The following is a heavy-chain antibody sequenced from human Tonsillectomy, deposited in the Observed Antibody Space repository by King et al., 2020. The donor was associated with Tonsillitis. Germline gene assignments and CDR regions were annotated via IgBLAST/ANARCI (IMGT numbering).Heavy chain of an antibody. Sequence: LQLQESGSGLVKPSQTLSLTCAVSGGSISSGGYSWSWIRQPPGKGLEWIGYIYHSGSTYYNPSLKSRVTISVDRSKNQFSLNLSSVTAADTAVYYCARVSYRYYDSRGYSPHYYFDYWGQGTLVTVSS. CDR1: GGSISSGGYS. V-gene: IGHV4-30-2*01. D-gene: IGHD3-22*01. J-gene: IGHJ4*02. CDR2: IYHSGST. CDR3: ARVSYRYYDSRGYSPHYYFDY.